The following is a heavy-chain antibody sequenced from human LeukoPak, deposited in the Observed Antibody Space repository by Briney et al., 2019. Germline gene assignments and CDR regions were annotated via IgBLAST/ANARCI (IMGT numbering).Heavy chain of an antibody. CDR1: GYSINSAYY. CDR2: IRSKAYGGTT. Sequence: LSLTCAVSGYSINSAYYWGWFRQAPGKGLEWVGFIRSKAYGGTTEYVASVKGRFIISRDDSKSIAYLQMNSLKTEDTAVYYCTSPRYSSTWYFDSWGQGTLVTVSS. CDR3: TSPRYSSTWYFDS. J-gene: IGHJ4*02. V-gene: IGHV3-49*03. D-gene: IGHD6-13*01.